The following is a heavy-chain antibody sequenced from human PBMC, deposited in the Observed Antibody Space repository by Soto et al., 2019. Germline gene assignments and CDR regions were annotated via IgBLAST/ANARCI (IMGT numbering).Heavy chain of an antibody. D-gene: IGHD2-2*01. CDR1: GYTFTGYY. J-gene: IGHJ4*02. V-gene: IGHV1-2*04. CDR3: ARVRYCSSTSCLTYYFDY. Sequence: GASVKVSCKASGYTFTGYYMHWVRQAPGQGLEWMGWINPNSGGTNYAQKFQGWVTMTRDTSISTAYMELSRLRSDDTAVYYCARVRYCSSTSCLTYYFDYWGQGTLVTVSS. CDR2: INPNSGGT.